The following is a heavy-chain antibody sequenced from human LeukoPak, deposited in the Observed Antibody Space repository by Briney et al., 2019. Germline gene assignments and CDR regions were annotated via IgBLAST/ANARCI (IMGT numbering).Heavy chain of an antibody. D-gene: IGHD2-2*03. Sequence: PSETLSLTCTVSGGSISRFYWSWIRQPPGKGLEWIGYIYYSGNTNYNPSLKSRVTISLDTSKNQFSLNLNSVTAADTAVYYCAKSNGYGLIDIWGQGTMVTVSS. CDR3: AKSNGYGLIDI. CDR2: IYYSGNT. V-gene: IGHV4-59*12. CDR1: GGSISRFY. J-gene: IGHJ3*02.